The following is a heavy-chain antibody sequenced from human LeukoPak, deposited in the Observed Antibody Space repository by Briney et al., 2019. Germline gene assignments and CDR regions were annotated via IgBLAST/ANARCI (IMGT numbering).Heavy chain of an antibody. CDR2: IYYSGST. Sequence: SETLSLTCTVSGGSISSYYWSWIRQPPGKGLEWIGYIYYSGSTNCNPSLKSRVTISVDTSKNQFSLKLSSVTAADTAVYYCASTEGERGFDYWGQGTLVTVSS. CDR1: GGSISSYY. CDR3: ASTEGERGFDY. V-gene: IGHV4-59*01. D-gene: IGHD3-16*01. J-gene: IGHJ4*02.